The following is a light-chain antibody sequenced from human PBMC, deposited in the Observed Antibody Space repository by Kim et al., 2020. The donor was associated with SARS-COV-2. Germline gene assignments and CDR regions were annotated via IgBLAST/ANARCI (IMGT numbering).Light chain of an antibody. CDR1: SLRSYD. CDR3: NSRDSSGNHR. V-gene: IGLV3-19*01. Sequence: SSELTQDPAVSVSLGPTVRITCQGDSLRSYDASWYQQKPGQATVLVIYGKNNRPSGIPDRLSGSSSGNTASLTITGAQAEDEADYYCNSRDSSGNHRFGG. J-gene: IGLJ3*02. CDR2: GKN.